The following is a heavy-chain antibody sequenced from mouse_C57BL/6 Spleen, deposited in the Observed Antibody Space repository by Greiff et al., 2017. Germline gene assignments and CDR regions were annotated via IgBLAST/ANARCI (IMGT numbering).Heavy chain of an antibody. CDR1: GYTFTSYW. V-gene: IGHV1-64*01. Sequence: QVQLQQPGAELVKPGASVKLSCKASGYTFTSYWMHWVKQRPGQGLEWIGMIHPNSGSTNYNEKFKSKATLTVDKSSSTAYMQLSSLTSEDSAVYYCARTDDSSGVDYWGQGTTLTVSS. D-gene: IGHD3-2*02. J-gene: IGHJ2*01. CDR2: IHPNSGST. CDR3: ARTDDSSGVDY.